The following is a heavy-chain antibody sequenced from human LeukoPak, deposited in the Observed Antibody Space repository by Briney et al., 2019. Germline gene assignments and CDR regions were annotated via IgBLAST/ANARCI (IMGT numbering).Heavy chain of an antibody. V-gene: IGHV4-34*01. CDR2: INHSGST. D-gene: IGHD3-10*01. Sequence: PSETLSLTCAVYGGSFSGYYWSWIRQPPGKGLEWIGEINHSGSTNYNPSLKSRVTISVDTSKNQFSLKLSSVTAADTAVYYCARARPNYYGSGSYLVWFDPWGQGTLVTVSS. J-gene: IGHJ5*02. CDR3: ARARPNYYGSGSYLVWFDP. CDR1: GGSFSGYY.